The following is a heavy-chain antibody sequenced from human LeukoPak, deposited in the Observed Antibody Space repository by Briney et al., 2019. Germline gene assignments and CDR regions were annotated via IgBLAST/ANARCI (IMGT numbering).Heavy chain of an antibody. J-gene: IGHJ3*02. CDR3: VRNRGWYALDM. V-gene: IGHV3-7*01. CDR2: VNKDGNQK. CDR1: RFTYSDYW. D-gene: IGHD6-19*01. Sequence: GGSLRLSCAASRFTYSDYWMTWVRQAPGQGLEWVANVNKDGNQKQYADSVKGRFTISRGNAKNSMYLQPSSLGAEDTGVYYCVRNRGWYALDMWGQGTMVTVSS.